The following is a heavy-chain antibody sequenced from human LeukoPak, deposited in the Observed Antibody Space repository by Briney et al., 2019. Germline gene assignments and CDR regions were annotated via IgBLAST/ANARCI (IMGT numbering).Heavy chain of an antibody. V-gene: IGHV3-30*03. Sequence: GRSLRLSCAASGFTFSSYGMHWVRQAPGKGLEWVAVISYDGSNKYYADSVKGRFTISRDNAKNSLYLQMNSLRAEDTAVYYCARDEGYTYGNFHYYYMDVWGKGTTVTVSS. D-gene: IGHD5-18*01. CDR3: ARDEGYTYGNFHYYYMDV. J-gene: IGHJ6*03. CDR2: ISYDGSNK. CDR1: GFTFSSYG.